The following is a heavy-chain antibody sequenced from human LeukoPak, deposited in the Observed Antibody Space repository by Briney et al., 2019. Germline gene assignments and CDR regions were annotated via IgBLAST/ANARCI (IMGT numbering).Heavy chain of an antibody. V-gene: IGHV1-46*01. CDR1: GYTFTSYY. D-gene: IGHD3-10*01. CDR2: INPSGGST. J-gene: IGHJ6*04. Sequence: ASVTVSCKASGYTFTSYYMHWVRQPPAQGLEWMGIINPSGGSTSYAQKFQGRVTMTRDTSTSTVYMELSSLRSEDTAVYYCARGRGYYGSGSSSRGMDVWGKGTTVTVSS. CDR3: ARGRGYYGSGSSSRGMDV.